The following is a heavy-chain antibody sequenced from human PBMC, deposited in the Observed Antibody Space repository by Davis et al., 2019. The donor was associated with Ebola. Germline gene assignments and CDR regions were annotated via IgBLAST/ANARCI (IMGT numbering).Heavy chain of an antibody. Sequence: PGGSLRLSCAASGFTFSNYAMHWVRQAPGKGLEWVAVIWYDGSNKYYADSVKGRVTISRDNAKNSLYLQMNSLRAEDTAMYYCARMAQYSSSSEYDYWGQGTLVTVSS. J-gene: IGHJ4*02. V-gene: IGHV3-33*08. D-gene: IGHD6-6*01. CDR2: IWYDGSNK. CDR3: ARMAQYSSSSEYDY. CDR1: GFTFSNYA.